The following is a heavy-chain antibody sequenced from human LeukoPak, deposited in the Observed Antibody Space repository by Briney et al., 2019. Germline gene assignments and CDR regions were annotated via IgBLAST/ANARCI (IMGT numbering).Heavy chain of an antibody. V-gene: IGHV4-61*02. CDR1: GCSISSGSYN. J-gene: IGHJ6*02. CDR2: IYTSGST. D-gene: IGHD6-19*01. Sequence: PSQTLSLTCTVSGCSISSGSYNWSWIRQPAGKGLEGIGRIYTSGSTNYNPAPKSRVTISVGTYKNQFSLKLSSVTAADTAVYYCARDPSIAVAGIYGMDVWGQGTTVTVSS. CDR3: ARDPSIAVAGIYGMDV.